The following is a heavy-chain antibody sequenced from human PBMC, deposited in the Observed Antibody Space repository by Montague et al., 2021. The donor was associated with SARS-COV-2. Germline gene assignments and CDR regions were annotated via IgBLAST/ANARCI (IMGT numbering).Heavy chain of an antibody. CDR2: IYTSGTT. CDR3: ARAHSGSWAHLDN. D-gene: IGHD5-12*01. CDR1: GDAIISGSYY. J-gene: IGHJ4*02. Sequence: TLSLTCTVSGDAIISGSYYWSWIRQPAGKGLEWIGRIYTSGTTDYSFSLKSRVTISVDTSKNQFSLKLTSVTAADTAVYYCARAHSGSWAHLDNWGQGSLVTVSS. V-gene: IGHV4-61*02.